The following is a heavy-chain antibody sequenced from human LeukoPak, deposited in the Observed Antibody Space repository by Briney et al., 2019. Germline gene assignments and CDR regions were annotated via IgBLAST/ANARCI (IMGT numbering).Heavy chain of an antibody. CDR1: GFTFSSYG. CDR2: IGYDGTNN. J-gene: IGHJ3*02. D-gene: IGHD3-22*01. CDR3: AVPYYYDSSGYHDAFDI. Sequence: GGSLRLSCAASGFTFSSYGMHWVRQAPGDGLEWVAYIGYDGTNNYYADSVKGRFTISRDNSKNTLYLQMNSLRAEDTAVYYCAVPYYYDSSGYHDAFDIWGQGTMVTVSS. V-gene: IGHV3-30*02.